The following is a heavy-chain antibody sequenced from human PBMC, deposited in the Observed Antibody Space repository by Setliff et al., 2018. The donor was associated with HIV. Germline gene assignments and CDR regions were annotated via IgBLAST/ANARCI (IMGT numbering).Heavy chain of an antibody. D-gene: IGHD3-22*01. CDR3: ARGADASGYFYREYFQH. CDR1: GYTFTSSD. J-gene: IGHJ1*01. CDR2: VVPTIHEA. V-gene: IGHV1-69*13. Sequence: SVKVSCKASGYTFTSSDINWVRQAPGQGLEWMGGVVPTIHEATYAQKFQGRVTITADESATTVYMEMSGLTSEDTAIYYCARGADASGYFYREYFQHWGQGTLVTVSS.